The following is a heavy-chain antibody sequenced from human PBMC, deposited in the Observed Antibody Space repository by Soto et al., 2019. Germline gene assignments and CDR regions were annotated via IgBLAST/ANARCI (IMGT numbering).Heavy chain of an antibody. CDR3: AWMLAQGNRYEYFGA. Sequence: TLSLTCAVSGGSIRSVVYYWSWLRQLPGKGLEWLGYISYSGATYSNPSLKSRLSLSIDTSQDTFSLKLASVTAADTAVYYCAWMLAQGNRYEYFGAWAQGILVTVSS. CDR1: GGSIRSVVYY. D-gene: IGHD3-9*01. J-gene: IGHJ4*02. CDR2: ISYSGAT. V-gene: IGHV4-31*11.